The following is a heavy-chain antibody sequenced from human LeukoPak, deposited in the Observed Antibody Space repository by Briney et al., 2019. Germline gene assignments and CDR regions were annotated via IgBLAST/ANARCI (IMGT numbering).Heavy chain of an antibody. D-gene: IGHD3-16*01. V-gene: IGHV3-30*04. J-gene: IGHJ6*04. CDR1: GFTFSSYA. CDR2: ISYDGSNK. Sequence: GGSLRLSCAASGFTFSSYAMHWVRQAPGKGLEWVAVISYDGSNKYYADSAKGRFTISRDNSKNTLYLQMNSLRAEDTAVYYCARDPKPRDRVTFRYYYYYGMDVWGKGTTVTVSS. CDR3: ARDPKPRDRVTFRYYYYYGMDV.